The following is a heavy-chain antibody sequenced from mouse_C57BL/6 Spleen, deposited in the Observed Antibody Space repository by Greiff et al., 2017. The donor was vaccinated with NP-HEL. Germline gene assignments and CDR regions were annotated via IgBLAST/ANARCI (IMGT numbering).Heavy chain of an antibody. J-gene: IGHJ4*01. D-gene: IGHD3-2*02. CDR2: IDPEDGDT. Sequence: EVQLQQSGAELVRPGASVKLSCTASGFNIKDYYMHWVKQRPEQGLEWIGRIDPEDGDTEYAPKFQGKATMTADTSSNTAYLQLSSLTSEDTAVYYCTGDSSGYVGYAMDYWGQGTSVTVSS. V-gene: IGHV14-1*01. CDR3: TGDSSGYVGYAMDY. CDR1: GFNIKDYY.